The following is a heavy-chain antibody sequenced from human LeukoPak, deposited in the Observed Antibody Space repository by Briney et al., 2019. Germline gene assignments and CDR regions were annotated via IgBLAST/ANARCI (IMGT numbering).Heavy chain of an antibody. D-gene: IGHD3-9*01. V-gene: IGHV3-30-3*01. Sequence: GGSLRLSCAASGFIFSTYDMRWVRQAPGKGLEWVAVISREGGIAYHADSVKGRFTISRDNSKNTLYLQMNSLRADDTAVYYCARHFTTGSIDHWGQGNLVTVSS. J-gene: IGHJ4*02. CDR3: ARHFTTGSIDH. CDR2: ISREGGIA. CDR1: GFIFSTYD.